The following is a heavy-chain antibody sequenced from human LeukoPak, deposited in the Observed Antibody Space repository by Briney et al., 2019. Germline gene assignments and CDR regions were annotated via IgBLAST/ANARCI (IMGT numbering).Heavy chain of an antibody. CDR2: IYHSGST. Sequence: PSQTLSLTCAVSGGSISSGGYSWSWIRQPPGKGLEWIGYIYHSGSTYYNPSLKSRVTISVDRSKNQFSLKLSSVTAADTAVYYCARGPEYSSSWYFDYWGQGTLVTVSS. J-gene: IGHJ4*02. V-gene: IGHV4-30-2*01. CDR1: GGSISSGGYS. CDR3: ARGPEYSSSWYFDY. D-gene: IGHD6-13*01.